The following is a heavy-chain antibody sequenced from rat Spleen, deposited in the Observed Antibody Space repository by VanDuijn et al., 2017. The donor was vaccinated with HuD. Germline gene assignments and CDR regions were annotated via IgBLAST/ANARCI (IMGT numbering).Heavy chain of an antibody. D-gene: IGHD1-9*01. Sequence: EVQLVESGGGLVQPGRSLKLSCVASGFTFKNYWMTWIRQAPGKGLEWVASITNSAGSTYYPDSVKGRFTISRDTAENTLYLQMGSLRSEDTATYYCARPFGYNGYWYFDFWGPGTMVTVSS. V-gene: IGHV5-31*01. CDR3: ARPFGYNGYWYFDF. J-gene: IGHJ1*01. CDR1: GFTFKNYW. CDR2: ITNSAGST.